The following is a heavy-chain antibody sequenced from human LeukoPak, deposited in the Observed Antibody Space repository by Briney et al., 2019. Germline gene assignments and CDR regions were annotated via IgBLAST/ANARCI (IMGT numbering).Heavy chain of an antibody. Sequence: SVKVSCKASGGTFSSYAISWVRQAPGQGLEWMGGIIPIFGTANYAQKFQGRVTITADKSTSTAYMELSGLRSEDTAVYYCARDGRYYDSSGYYGSWGQGTLVTVSS. J-gene: IGHJ5*02. CDR3: ARDGRYYDSSGYYGS. CDR1: GGTFSSYA. V-gene: IGHV1-69*06. D-gene: IGHD3-22*01. CDR2: IIPIFGTA.